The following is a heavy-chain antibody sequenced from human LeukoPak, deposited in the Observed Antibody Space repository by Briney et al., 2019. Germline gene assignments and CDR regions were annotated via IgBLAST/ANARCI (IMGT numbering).Heavy chain of an antibody. Sequence: SETLCLTCTVSGGSISSYYWSWIRQPAGKGLEWIGRIYTSGSTNYNPSLKSRVTMSVDTSKNQFSLKLSSVTAADTAVYYCARDSYCSSTSCQYYYYYMDVWGKGTTVTISS. CDR1: GGSISSYY. D-gene: IGHD2-2*01. J-gene: IGHJ6*03. CDR2: IYTSGST. CDR3: ARDSYCSSTSCQYYYYYMDV. V-gene: IGHV4-4*07.